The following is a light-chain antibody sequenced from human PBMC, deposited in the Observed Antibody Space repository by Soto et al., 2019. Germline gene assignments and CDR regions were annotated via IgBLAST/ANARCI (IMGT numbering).Light chain of an antibody. Sequence: DIQMTQSPSSLSASVGDRVTITCRASQYISRNLNWYQHKPGKAPNLLIFGSSTLQTGVPSRFSGSGSGTEFTLTISSLQPEDFATYYCQQLNSYPVFGPGTKVDIK. CDR3: QQLNSYPV. CDR1: QYISRN. J-gene: IGKJ3*01. CDR2: GSS. V-gene: IGKV1-9*01.